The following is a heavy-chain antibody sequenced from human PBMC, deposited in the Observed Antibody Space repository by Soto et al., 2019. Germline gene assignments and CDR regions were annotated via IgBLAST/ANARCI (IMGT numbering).Heavy chain of an antibody. CDR3: ARDASSGWSGANWFDP. Sequence: QVQLVQSGAEVKKPGASVKVSCKASGYTFTSYGISWVRQAPGLGLEWMGWISAYNSNTNYAQKLQGRVTMTTDTSTSTAYMELRSLRSDDTAVYDCARDASSGWSGANWFDPWGQGTLVTVSS. V-gene: IGHV1-18*01. D-gene: IGHD6-19*01. CDR1: GYTFTSYG. J-gene: IGHJ5*02. CDR2: ISAYNSNT.